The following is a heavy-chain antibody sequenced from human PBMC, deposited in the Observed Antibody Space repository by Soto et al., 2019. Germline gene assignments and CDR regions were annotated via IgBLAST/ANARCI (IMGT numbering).Heavy chain of an antibody. CDR3: ARGGSDYEGSGYYQGHV. CDR1: GGTFSNYG. J-gene: IGHJ6*02. D-gene: IGHD3-22*01. V-gene: IGHV1-69*12. Sequence: QVQLVQSGAEVKKPGSSVKVSCKSSGGTFSNYGFSWVRQAPGQGLECMGVIVPIFGAEHPQKFQGRVTITADESXKXXFMERRGLRSEDTAVYYWARGGSDYEGSGYYQGHVWGQGTTVTVSS. CDR2: IVPIFGA.